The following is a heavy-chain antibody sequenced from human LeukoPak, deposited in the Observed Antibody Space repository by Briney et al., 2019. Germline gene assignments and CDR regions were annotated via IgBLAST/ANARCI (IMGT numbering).Heavy chain of an antibody. CDR1: GYTFTSYA. D-gene: IGHD2-15*01. CDR2: INTNTGNP. J-gene: IGHJ4*02. CDR3: ARGRLRVVVVAALLGDFDY. V-gene: IGHV7-4-1*02. Sequence: GGSVKVSCKASGYTFTSYAMNWVRQAPGQGLEWMGWINTNTGNPTYAQGFTGRFVFSLDTSVSTAYLQISSLKAEDTAVYYCARGRLRVVVVAALLGDFDYWGQGTLVTVSS.